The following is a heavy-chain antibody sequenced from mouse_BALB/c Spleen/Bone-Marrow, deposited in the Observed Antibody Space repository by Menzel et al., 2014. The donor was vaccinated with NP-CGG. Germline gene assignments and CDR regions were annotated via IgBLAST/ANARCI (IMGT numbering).Heavy chain of an antibody. CDR3: AKHGREYYAMDY. CDR2: IWGGGST. CDR1: GFSLTDYG. J-gene: IGHJ4*01. V-gene: IGHV2-6-5*01. Sequence: VKLVESGPGLVSPSQSLSITCTVSGFSLTDYGLSWIRQPPGKGLEWLGVIWGGGSTYYNSALKSRLSISKDNSKSQVFLKMNSLQTDDTAMYYCAKHGREYYAMDYWGQGTSVTVSS. D-gene: IGHD4-1*01.